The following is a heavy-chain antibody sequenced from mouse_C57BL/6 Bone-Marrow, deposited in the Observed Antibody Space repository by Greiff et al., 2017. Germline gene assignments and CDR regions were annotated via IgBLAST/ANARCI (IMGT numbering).Heavy chain of an antibody. D-gene: IGHD2-3*01. CDR3: ARSDGYYAYYAMDY. CDR1: GYTFTNYW. V-gene: IGHV1-63*01. J-gene: IGHJ4*01. Sequence: QVQLQQSGAELVRPGTSVKMSCKASGYTFTNYWIGWAKQRPGHGLEWIGDIYPGGGYTNYNEKFKGKATLTADKSSSTAYMQLSSMTSEDSAIYYCARSDGYYAYYAMDYWGQGTSVTVSS. CDR2: IYPGGGYT.